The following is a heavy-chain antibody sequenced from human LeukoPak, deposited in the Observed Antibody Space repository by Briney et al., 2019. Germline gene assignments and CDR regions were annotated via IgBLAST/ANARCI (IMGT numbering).Heavy chain of an antibody. V-gene: IGHV4-34*01. J-gene: IGHJ4*02. CDR3: ARAYCSSTSCSKLGYFDY. CDR2: IYYSGST. D-gene: IGHD2-2*01. CDR1: GGSFSGYY. Sequence: SETLSLTCAVYGGSFSGYYWSWIRQPPGKGLEWIGTIYYSGSTYYNPSLKSRVTISVDTSKNQFSLKLSSVTAADTAVYHCARAYCSSTSCSKLGYFDYWGQGTLVTVSS.